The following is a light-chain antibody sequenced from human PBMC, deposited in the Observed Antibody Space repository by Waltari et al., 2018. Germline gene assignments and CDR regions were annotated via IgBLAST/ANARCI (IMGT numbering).Light chain of an antibody. CDR1: QSIVNS. V-gene: IGKV1-39*01. CDR3: QESYSSPYT. CDR2: TAS. J-gene: IGKJ2*01. Sequence: DIRVTQSPSSLSASVGERVTITCRTSQSIVNSLNWYQQKPGKAPRLLIYTASSLQSGVPSRFSGSGSGTDFTLTISSLQPEDFATYYCQESYSSPYTFGQGTKLEI.